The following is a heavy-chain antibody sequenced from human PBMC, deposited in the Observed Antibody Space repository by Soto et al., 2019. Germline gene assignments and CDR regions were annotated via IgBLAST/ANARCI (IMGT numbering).Heavy chain of an antibody. Sequence: QVQLVQSGAEVQKPGSSVKVSCKASGGTFSSYAISWVRQAPGQGLEWMGGIIPIFGTANYAQKFQGRVTITADESTSTAYMELSSLRSEDTAVYYCARVAIAAAGTEIYYYYGMDVWGQGTTVTVSS. CDR1: GGTFSSYA. CDR2: IIPIFGTA. V-gene: IGHV1-69*01. J-gene: IGHJ6*02. D-gene: IGHD6-13*01. CDR3: ARVAIAAAGTEIYYYYGMDV.